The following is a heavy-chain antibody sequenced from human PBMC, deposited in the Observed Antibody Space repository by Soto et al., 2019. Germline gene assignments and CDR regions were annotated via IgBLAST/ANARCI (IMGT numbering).Heavy chain of an antibody. CDR1: GFTFTDYW. J-gene: IGHJ4*02. V-gene: IGHV3-74*01. CDR2: INSDGSRT. D-gene: IGHD4-17*01. Sequence: PGGSLRLSCAASGFTFTDYWTHWVRQAPGKGLVWVSRINSDGSRTSYADSVTGRFTISRDDSKNMAYLQMNSLKTEDTAIYYCTRQTGDYFDSWGQGALVTVSS. CDR3: TRQTGDYFDS.